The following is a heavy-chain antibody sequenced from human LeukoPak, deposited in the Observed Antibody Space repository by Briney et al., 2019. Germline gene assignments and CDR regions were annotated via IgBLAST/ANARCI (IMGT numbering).Heavy chain of an antibody. J-gene: IGHJ4*02. V-gene: IGHV4-34*01. CDR2: INHSGST. D-gene: IGHD3-22*01. CDR1: GGSFSGYY. CDR3: ARGLSYLEWLLLNYYDSSGYFDY. Sequence: SETLSLTCAVYGGSFSGYYWSWIRQPPGKGREWIGEINHSGSTNYNPSLKSRVTISVDTSKNQFSLKLSSVTAADTAVYYCARGLSYLEWLLLNYYDSSGYFDYWGQGTLVTVSS.